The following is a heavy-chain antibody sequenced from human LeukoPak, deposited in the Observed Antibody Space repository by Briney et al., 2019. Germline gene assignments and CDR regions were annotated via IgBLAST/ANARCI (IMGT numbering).Heavy chain of an antibody. CDR2: ISAYNGNT. CDR3: AISSGYLFDY. V-gene: IGHV1-18*01. D-gene: IGHD3-22*01. J-gene: IGHJ4*02. CDR1: GYTFTSYG. Sequence: ASVRVSCKASGYTFTSYGISWVRQAPGQGLEWMGWISAYNGNTNYAQKLQGRVTMTTDTSTSTAYMELRSLRSDDTAAYYCAISSGYLFDYWGQGTLVTVSS.